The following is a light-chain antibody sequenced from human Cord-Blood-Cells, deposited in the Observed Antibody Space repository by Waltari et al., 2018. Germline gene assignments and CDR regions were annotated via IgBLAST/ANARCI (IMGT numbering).Light chain of an antibody. CDR2: DVS. CDR1: SSDVGGYNY. J-gene: IGLJ3*02. V-gene: IGLV2-14*03. Sequence: QSALTQPASVSGSPGQSITISCTGTSSDVGGYNYVSWYQQHPGKAPKLMIYDVSNRPPGVSNRFPGSKSGNTASLTISGLQAEDEADYYCSSYTSSSTRVFGGGTKLTVL. CDR3: SSYTSSSTRV.